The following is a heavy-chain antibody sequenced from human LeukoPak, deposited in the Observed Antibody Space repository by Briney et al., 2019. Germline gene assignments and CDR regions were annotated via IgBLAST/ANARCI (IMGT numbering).Heavy chain of an antibody. CDR2: INPNSGGT. CDR3: ARAMTTVTVNWFDP. V-gene: IGHV1-2*06. Sequence: GASVKVSCKXSGYTLTGDYMHWVRQAPGQGLEWMGRINPNSGGTNYAQKFQGRVTMTRDTSISTAYMELGRLRSDDTAVYYCARAMTTVTVNWFDPWGQGTLVTVSS. J-gene: IGHJ5*02. D-gene: IGHD4-17*01. CDR1: GYTLTGDY.